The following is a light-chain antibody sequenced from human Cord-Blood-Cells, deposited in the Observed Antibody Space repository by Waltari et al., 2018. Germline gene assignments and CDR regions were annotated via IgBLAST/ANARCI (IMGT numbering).Light chain of an antibody. Sequence: SALTQPAPASGAPGQSITLSCTGTSSDAGGFNYVSRYQQHPGKAPKLMIYDVSKRPSGVSNRFSGSKSGNTASLTISGLQAEDEADYYCSSYTSSSTLMVFGGGTKLTVL. CDR3: SSYTSSSTLMV. CDR2: DVS. J-gene: IGLJ2*01. V-gene: IGLV2-14*01. CDR1: SSDAGGFNY.